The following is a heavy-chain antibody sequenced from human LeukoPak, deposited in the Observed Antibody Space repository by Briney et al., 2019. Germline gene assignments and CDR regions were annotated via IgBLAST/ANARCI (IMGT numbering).Heavy chain of an antibody. V-gene: IGHV3-30*03. CDR2: RSYDGSDK. D-gene: IGHD5-12*01. CDR1: GFTFSSYA. J-gene: IGHJ3*02. CDR3: ARPQGSGYSGEYAFDI. Sequence: GGSLRLSCAASGFTFSSYAMSWVRQAPGKGLEWVAARSYDGSDKYYADSVKGRFTISRDNSKNTLYLQMNSLRAEDTAVYYCARPQGSGYSGEYAFDIWGQGTMVNVSS.